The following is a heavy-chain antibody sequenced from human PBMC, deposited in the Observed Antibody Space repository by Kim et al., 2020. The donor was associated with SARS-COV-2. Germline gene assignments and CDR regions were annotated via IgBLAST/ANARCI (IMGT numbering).Heavy chain of an antibody. V-gene: IGHV3-74*01. D-gene: IGHD1-26*01. Sequence: SAGFVKGRFTVSRDNAKDTLYLQMDSLTVEDTAIYYCARAAITGASFFANWGQGILVTVSS. J-gene: IGHJ4*02. CDR3: ARAAITGASFFAN.